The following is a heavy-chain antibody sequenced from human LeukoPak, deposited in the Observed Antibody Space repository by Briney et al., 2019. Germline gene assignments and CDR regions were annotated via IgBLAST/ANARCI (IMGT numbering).Heavy chain of an antibody. CDR1: GYTFTGYY. J-gene: IGHJ4*02. CDR2: INPNSGGT. Sequence: ASVKVSCKASGYTFTGYYMHWVRQAPGQGLEWMGWINPNSGGTNYAQKFQGRVTMTRDTSISTAYMELSRLRSDDTAVYYCARGRVDSSGWYFDYWGQGTLVTVSS. D-gene: IGHD6-19*01. CDR3: ARGRVDSSGWYFDY. V-gene: IGHV1-2*02.